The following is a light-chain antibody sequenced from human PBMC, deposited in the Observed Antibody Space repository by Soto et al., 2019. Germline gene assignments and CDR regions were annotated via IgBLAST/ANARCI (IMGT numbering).Light chain of an antibody. CDR2: AAS. CDR3: QKYNRAPWT. Sequence: DIQMTQSPSSLSASVGDRVTITCRASQGISNYLAWYQQKPGKVPKLLIYAASTLQSGVPSRFSGSGSGTDFTLPISSLLPEDVATYYCQKYNRAPWTIGQGTKVEIK. CDR1: QGISNY. J-gene: IGKJ1*01. V-gene: IGKV1-27*01.